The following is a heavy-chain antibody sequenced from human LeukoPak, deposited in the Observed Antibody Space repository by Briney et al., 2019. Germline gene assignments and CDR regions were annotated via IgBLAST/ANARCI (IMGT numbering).Heavy chain of an antibody. CDR1: GGSISSYY. Sequence: PSETLSLTCTVSGGSISSYYWSWIRQPPGKGLEWIGEINHSGSTNYNPSLKSRVTISVDTSKNQFSLKLSSVTAADTAVYYCAREKIALDYWGQGTLVTVSS. J-gene: IGHJ4*02. CDR2: INHSGST. V-gene: IGHV4-34*01. CDR3: AREKIALDY. D-gene: IGHD2-21*01.